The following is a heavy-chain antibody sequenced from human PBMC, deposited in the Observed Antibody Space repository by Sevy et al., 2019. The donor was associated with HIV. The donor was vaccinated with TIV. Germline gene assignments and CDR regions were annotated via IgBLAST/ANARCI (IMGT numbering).Heavy chain of an antibody. CDR3: ARLHYDYVWGSYRRYYFDY. V-gene: IGHV3-11*01. CDR1: GFTFSDYY. J-gene: IGHJ4*02. CDR2: ISSSGSTI. D-gene: IGHD3-16*02. Sequence: GGSLRLSCAASGFTFSDYYMSWIRQAPGKGLEWVSYISSSGSTIYYADSVKGRFTISRDNAKNSLYLQMNSLRAEDTAVYYCARLHYDYVWGSYRRYYFDYWGQGTLVTVSS.